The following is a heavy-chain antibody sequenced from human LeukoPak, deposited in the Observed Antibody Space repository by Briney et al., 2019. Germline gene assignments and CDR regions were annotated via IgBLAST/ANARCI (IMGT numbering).Heavy chain of an antibody. CDR1: GFSFSSSG. CDR2: IWYDGSNE. V-gene: IGHV3-33*01. J-gene: IGHJ3*01. D-gene: IGHD3-10*02. CDR3: AREISMFVNAFDL. Sequence: GRSLRLSCAASGFSFSSSGMHWVRQAPGKGLEWVAVIWYDGSNEYYADSVKGRFTISRDNSKNMLHLQMNSLRVEDTSVYYCAREISMFVNAFDLWGQGTLVAVSS.